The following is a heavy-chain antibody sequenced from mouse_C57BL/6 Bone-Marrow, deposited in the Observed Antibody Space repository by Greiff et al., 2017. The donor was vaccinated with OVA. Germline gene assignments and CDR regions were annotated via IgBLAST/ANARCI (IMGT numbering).Heavy chain of an antibody. CDR3: ARQGGISYYFDY. CDR1: GFTFSSYG. J-gene: IGHJ2*01. CDR2: ISSGGSYT. Sequence: EVKLVESGGDLVKPGGSLKLSCAASGFTFSSYGMSWVRQTPDKRLEWVATISSGGSYTYYPDSVKGRFTISRDNAKNTLYLQMSSLKSEDTAMYYCARQGGISYYFDYWGQGTTLTVSS. V-gene: IGHV5-6*01.